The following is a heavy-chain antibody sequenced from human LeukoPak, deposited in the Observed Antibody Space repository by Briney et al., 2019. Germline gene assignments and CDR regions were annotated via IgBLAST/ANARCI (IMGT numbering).Heavy chain of an antibody. D-gene: IGHD3-22*01. CDR1: GFTFSSYG. V-gene: IGHV3-30*02. CDR3: AKDRDNYFNSGGYKKGGGYFAY. J-gene: IGHJ4*02. CDR2: IRYDGSNK. Sequence: GGSLRLSCAASGFTFSSYGMHWVRQAPGKGLEWVAFIRYDGSNKYYADSVKGRFTISRDNSKNTLYLQMNSLRAEDTAVYYCAKDRDNYFNSGGYKKGGGYFAYGGRGPLVTAS.